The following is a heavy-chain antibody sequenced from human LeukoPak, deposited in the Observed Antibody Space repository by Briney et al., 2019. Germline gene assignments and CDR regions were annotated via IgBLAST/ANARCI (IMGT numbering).Heavy chain of an antibody. Sequence: GGSLRLSCAVSGITLSNYGMSWVRQAPGKGLEWVAGISGSGGRPNYADSVKGRFTISRDNAKNTLYLKMNSLRAEDTAVYFCAKRGVVIRVILVGFHKEAYYFDSWGQGALVTVSS. CDR1: GITLSNYG. V-gene: IGHV3-23*01. CDR2: ISGSGGRP. D-gene: IGHD3-22*01. J-gene: IGHJ4*02. CDR3: AKRGVVIRVILVGFHKEAYYFDS.